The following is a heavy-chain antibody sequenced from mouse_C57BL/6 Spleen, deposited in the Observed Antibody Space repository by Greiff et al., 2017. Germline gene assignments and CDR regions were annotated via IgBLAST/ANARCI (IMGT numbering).Heavy chain of an antibody. D-gene: IGHD1-1*01. CDR3: ARRASYYGSSYPAWFAY. CDR2: ILPGSGST. J-gene: IGHJ3*01. Sequence: QVQLQQSGAELMKPGASVKLSCKATGYTFTGYWIEWVKQRPGHGLEWIGEILPGSGSTNYNEKFKGKATFTADTSSNTAYMQLSSLTTEDSAIYYCARRASYYGSSYPAWFAYWGQGTLVTVSA. V-gene: IGHV1-9*01. CDR1: GYTFTGYW.